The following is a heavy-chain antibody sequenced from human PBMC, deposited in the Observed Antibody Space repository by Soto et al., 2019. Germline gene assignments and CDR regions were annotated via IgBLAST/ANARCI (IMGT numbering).Heavy chain of an antibody. J-gene: IGHJ4*02. CDR3: ARLGDYDFWSGYLGPIDY. Sequence: QLQLQESGPGLVKPSETLSLTCTVSGGSISSSSYYWGWIRQPPGKGLEWIGSIYYSGSTYYNPSLKSRVTISVDTYKNQFSLKLSAVTAADTAVYYCARLGDYDFWSGYLGPIDYWGQGNLVTVSS. CDR1: GGSISSSSYY. V-gene: IGHV4-39*01. CDR2: IYYSGST. D-gene: IGHD3-3*01.